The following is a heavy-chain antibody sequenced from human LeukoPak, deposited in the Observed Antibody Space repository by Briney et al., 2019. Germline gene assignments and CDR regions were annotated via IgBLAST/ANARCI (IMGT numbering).Heavy chain of an antibody. CDR3: AKDRQWLAGANLEN. J-gene: IGHJ4*02. Sequence: GGSLRLSCAASGFTFSSYAVSWVRQAPGKGLEWVSAISGSGGSTYYADSVKGRFTISRDNSKNTLYLQMNSLRAEDTAVYYCAKDRQWLAGANLENWGQGTLVTVSS. CDR1: GFTFSSYA. V-gene: IGHV3-23*01. D-gene: IGHD6-19*01. CDR2: ISGSGGST.